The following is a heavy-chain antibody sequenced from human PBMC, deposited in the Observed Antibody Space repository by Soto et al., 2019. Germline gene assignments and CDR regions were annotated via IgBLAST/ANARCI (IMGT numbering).Heavy chain of an antibody. CDR2: ISSSGSSI. Sequence: PGGSLRLSCAASRFTFSRYEMSWVRQAPGKGLEWVSSISSSGSSIYYADSVKGRFTISRDNAKNSLYLQMNSLRAEDTAVYYFARDCGSGRYYPTFEYWGQGTLWTLSS. D-gene: IGHD3-10*01. CDR1: RFTFSRYE. V-gene: IGHV3-48*03. CDR3: ARDCGSGRYYPTFEY. J-gene: IGHJ4*02.